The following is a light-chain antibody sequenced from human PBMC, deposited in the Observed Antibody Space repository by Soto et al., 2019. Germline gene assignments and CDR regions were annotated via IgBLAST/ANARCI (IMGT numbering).Light chain of an antibody. Sequence: DIQMTQSPSTLSASVGDRVTITCRASQSISGWLAWYQQKPGKAPNLLIYKASSLQSAVPSRFSGSGSGTEFTFTISSLQPDDFATYYCQQYNRYPYTFGQGTKLEIK. CDR3: QQYNRYPYT. J-gene: IGKJ2*01. CDR1: QSISGW. V-gene: IGKV1-5*03. CDR2: KAS.